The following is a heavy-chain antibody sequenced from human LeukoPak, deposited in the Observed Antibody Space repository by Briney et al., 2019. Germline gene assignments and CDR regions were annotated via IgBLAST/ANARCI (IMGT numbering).Heavy chain of an antibody. CDR3: ARELVTSSY. D-gene: IGHD4-23*01. V-gene: IGHV3-21*01. J-gene: IGHJ4*02. Sequence: GGALRLSCAASGFTLSTYSMNWVRQAPGKGLEWVSSISSSSSSIYYADSVKVRFTISRDNAKDSLYLQMNSLRAEDTAVYYCARELVTSSYWGQGTLVTVSS. CDR1: GFTLSTYS. CDR2: ISSSSSSI.